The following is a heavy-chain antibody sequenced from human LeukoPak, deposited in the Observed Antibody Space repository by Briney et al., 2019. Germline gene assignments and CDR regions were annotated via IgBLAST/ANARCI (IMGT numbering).Heavy chain of an antibody. J-gene: IGHJ5*02. D-gene: IGHD1-26*01. V-gene: IGHV1-18*01. Sequence: GASVKVSCKASGYTFTSYGISWVRQAPGQGLEWMGWISAYNGNTNYAQKLQGRVTITADKSTSTAYMELSSLRSEDTAVYYCARGSGSYYHWFDPWGQGTLVTVSS. CDR2: ISAYNGNT. CDR1: GYTFTSYG. CDR3: ARGSGSYYHWFDP.